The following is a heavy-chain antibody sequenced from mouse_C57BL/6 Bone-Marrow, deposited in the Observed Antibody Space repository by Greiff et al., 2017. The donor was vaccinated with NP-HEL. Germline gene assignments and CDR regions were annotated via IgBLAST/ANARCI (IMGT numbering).Heavy chain of an antibody. D-gene: IGHD2-5*01. Sequence: EVKLMESGGGLVQPGGSLKLSCAASGFTFSDYGMAWVRQAPRKGPEWVAFISNLAYSIYYADTVTGRFTISRENAKNTLYLEMSSLRSEDTAMYYCARRGYSNYEGYFDVWGTGTTVTVSS. J-gene: IGHJ1*03. CDR1: GFTFSDYG. CDR2: ISNLAYSI. V-gene: IGHV5-15*01. CDR3: ARRGYSNYEGYFDV.